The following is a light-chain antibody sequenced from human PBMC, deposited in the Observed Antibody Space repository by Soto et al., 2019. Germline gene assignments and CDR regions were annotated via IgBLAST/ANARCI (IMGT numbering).Light chain of an antibody. J-gene: IGKJ1*01. CDR2: AAS. CDR1: QSVSATY. Sequence: EIVLTQSPGTLSLSPGESATISCRATQSVSATYLAWYQQKPGQAPRLLIYAASSRATDIPDRFSGSGSGTDFTLAISRLEPEDFAVYWCQHYGTSTRTFGQGTKV. V-gene: IGKV3-20*01. CDR3: QHYGTSTRT.